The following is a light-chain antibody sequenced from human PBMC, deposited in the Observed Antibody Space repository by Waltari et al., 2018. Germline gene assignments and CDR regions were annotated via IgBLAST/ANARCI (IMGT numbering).Light chain of an antibody. Sequence: DIQMTQSPSTLPASVGDTVTIPCRASQNVSAWLAWYQQKPGKAPNLLIYKASSLESGVPSRFSGSGSGTDFTLTITNLQPEDFVTYYCQQYKSYSPWTFGQGTKVDI. V-gene: IGKV1-5*03. CDR1: QNVSAW. CDR2: KAS. J-gene: IGKJ1*01. CDR3: QQYKSYSPWT.